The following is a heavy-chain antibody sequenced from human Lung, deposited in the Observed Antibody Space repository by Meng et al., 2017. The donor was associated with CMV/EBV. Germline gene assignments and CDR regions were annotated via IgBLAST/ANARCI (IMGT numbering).Heavy chain of an antibody. Sequence: ASVKVSCKASGYTFTGYYMHWVRQAPGQGLEWMGWINPNSGGTNYAQKFQGRVTMTRDTSISTAYMELSRLRSDDTAVYYCARGSFRDGYNRPLGYCGQGXLVTVSS. J-gene: IGHJ4*02. CDR3: ARGSFRDGYNRPLGY. D-gene: IGHD5-24*01. V-gene: IGHV1-2*02. CDR2: INPNSGGT. CDR1: GYTFTGYY.